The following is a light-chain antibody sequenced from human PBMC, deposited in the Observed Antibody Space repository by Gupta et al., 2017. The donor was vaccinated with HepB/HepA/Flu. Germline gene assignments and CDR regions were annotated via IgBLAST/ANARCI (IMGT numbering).Light chain of an antibody. CDR2: DVS. V-gene: IGLV2-11*01. CDR3: CSYAGSYTWV. Sequence: QPALTQHRAVSGPPGQPVTICCTGPSRDVGGYNYVSWYQQHPGKAPKHMIYDVSKRPSGVPDRFSGSKSGNTASLTISGLQAEDEADYYCCSYAGSYTWVFGGGTKLTVL. J-gene: IGLJ2*01. CDR1: SRDVGGYNY.